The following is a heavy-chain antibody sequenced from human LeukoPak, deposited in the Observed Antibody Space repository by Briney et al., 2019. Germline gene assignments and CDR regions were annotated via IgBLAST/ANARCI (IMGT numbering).Heavy chain of an antibody. CDR2: ICHSGST. CDR3: ARHLPYYYGSGSFPPRDAFDI. CDR1: GGSISSSNW. Sequence: SGTLSLTCAVSGGSISSSNWWSWVRQPPGKGLEWIGEICHSGSTNYNPSLKSRVTISVDKSKNQFPLKLSSVTAADTAVYYCARHLPYYYGSGSFPPRDAFDIWGQGTMVTVSS. J-gene: IGHJ3*02. D-gene: IGHD3-10*01. V-gene: IGHV4-4*02.